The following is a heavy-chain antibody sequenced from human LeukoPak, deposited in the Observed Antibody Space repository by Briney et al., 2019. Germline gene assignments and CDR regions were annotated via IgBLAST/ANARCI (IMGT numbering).Heavy chain of an antibody. CDR2: INPNSGDT. CDR3: ARDYGSGYHDY. CDR1: GYTFTDYY. J-gene: IGHJ4*02. Sequence: ASVKVSCKASGYTFTDYYINWVRQAPGQGLEWIGWINPNSGDTNYAQKFQDRVTMTRDTSISTAYIESNLLRSDDTAVFYCARDYGSGYHDYWGQGTLVTVSS. V-gene: IGHV1-2*02. D-gene: IGHD3-22*01.